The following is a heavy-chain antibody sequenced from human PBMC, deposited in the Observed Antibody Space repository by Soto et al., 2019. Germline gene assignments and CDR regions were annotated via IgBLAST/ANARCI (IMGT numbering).Heavy chain of an antibody. V-gene: IGHV3-33*01. Sequence: QVQLVESGGGVVQPGTSLRLSCAASGFSFSDYGMHWVRQAPGKGLEWVAVIWFDGSNKYYAESVKGRFTISRDNSKNTVDLQMDWLRADDTAVYYCARRRSTVTTAWFYHAMDVWGQGTTVTVSS. CDR2: IWFDGSNK. J-gene: IGHJ6*02. D-gene: IGHD4-17*01. CDR3: ARRRSTVTTAWFYHAMDV. CDR1: GFSFSDYG.